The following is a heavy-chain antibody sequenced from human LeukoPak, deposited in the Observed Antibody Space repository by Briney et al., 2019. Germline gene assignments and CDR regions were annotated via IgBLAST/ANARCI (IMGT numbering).Heavy chain of an antibody. Sequence: PSETLSLTCTVSGGSISSYYWSWIRQPPGKGLEWIGNIYYSGSTNYNPSLKSRVTISVDTSKKQFSLNLSSVTAADTAVYYCARGCSAGTPHNWFDPWGQGTLVTVSS. D-gene: IGHD6-13*01. CDR3: ARGCSAGTPHNWFDP. CDR2: IYYSGST. V-gene: IGHV4-59*08. J-gene: IGHJ5*02. CDR1: GGSISSYY.